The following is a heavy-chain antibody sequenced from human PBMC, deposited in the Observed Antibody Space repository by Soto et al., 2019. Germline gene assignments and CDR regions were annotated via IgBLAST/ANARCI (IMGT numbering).Heavy chain of an antibody. J-gene: IGHJ3*02. Sequence: GGSLRLSCAASGFTFSSYSMNWVRQAPGKGLEWVSSISSSSSYIYYADSVKGRFTISRDNAKNSLYLQMNSLRAEDTAVYYCARAPILRFLEWLTHDAFDIWGQGTMVTVSS. D-gene: IGHD3-3*01. CDR1: GFTFSSYS. CDR3: ARAPILRFLEWLTHDAFDI. CDR2: ISSSSSYI. V-gene: IGHV3-21*01.